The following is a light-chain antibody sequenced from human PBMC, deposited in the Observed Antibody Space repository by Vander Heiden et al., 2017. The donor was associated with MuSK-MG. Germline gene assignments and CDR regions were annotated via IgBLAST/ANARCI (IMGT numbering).Light chain of an antibody. CDR2: DVS. V-gene: IGLV2-11*01. CDR3: CSYAGSYTYV. CDR1: SSDVGGYNY. J-gene: IGLJ1*01. Sequence: QSALTQPPSVSGSPGQSVTISCTGTSSDVGGYNYVSWYQQHPGKAPKLMIYDVSKRPSGVPDRFSGSKSDNTASLTISGLQAEDETDYYCCSYAGSYTYVFGTGTKVTVL.